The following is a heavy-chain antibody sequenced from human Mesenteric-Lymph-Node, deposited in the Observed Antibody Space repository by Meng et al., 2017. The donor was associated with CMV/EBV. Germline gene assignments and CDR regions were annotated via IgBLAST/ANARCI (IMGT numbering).Heavy chain of an antibody. J-gene: IGHJ4*02. CDR3: SKYSYGGYVTNYFDY. CDR1: GFTFSSFA. V-gene: IGHV3-23*03. CDR2: IYSGGNTT. D-gene: IGHD4-17*01. Sequence: GESLKISCAASGFTFSSFAMTWVRQAPGKGLEWVAVIYSGGNTTHYADSVKGRFTISRDNSNNTLYRQMNSLRAEDTSVYYCSKYSYGGYVTNYFDYWGQGTLVTVSS.